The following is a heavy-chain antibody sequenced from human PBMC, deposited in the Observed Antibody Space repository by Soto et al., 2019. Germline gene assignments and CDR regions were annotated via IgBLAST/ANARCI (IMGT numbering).Heavy chain of an antibody. J-gene: IGHJ6*02. CDR1: GFTFSSYG. Sequence: QVQLVESGGGVVQPGRSLRLSCAASGFTFSSYGMHWVRQAPGKGLEWVAVISYDGSNKYYADSVKGRFTISRDNSKNTLYLQMNSLRAEDTAVYYCAKDLLGPGRAYGMDVWGQGTTLTVSS. V-gene: IGHV3-30*18. CDR2: ISYDGSNK. CDR3: AKDLLGPGRAYGMDV. D-gene: IGHD7-27*01.